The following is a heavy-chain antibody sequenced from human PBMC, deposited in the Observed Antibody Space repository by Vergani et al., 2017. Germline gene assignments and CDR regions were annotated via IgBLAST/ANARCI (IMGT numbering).Heavy chain of an antibody. CDR3: ARQRLNEQLPPQRYSYYGMDV. CDR2: IDPSDSYT. D-gene: IGHD6-13*01. V-gene: IGHV5-10-1*01. J-gene: IGHJ6*02. CDR1: GYSFTSYW. Sequence: EVQLVQSGAEVKKPGESLRISCKGSGYSFTSYWISWVRQIPGKGLEWMGRIDPSDSYTNYSPSFQGHVTIAADKSISTAYLQWSSLKASDTAMYYCARQRLNEQLPPQRYSYYGMDVWGQGTTVTVSS.